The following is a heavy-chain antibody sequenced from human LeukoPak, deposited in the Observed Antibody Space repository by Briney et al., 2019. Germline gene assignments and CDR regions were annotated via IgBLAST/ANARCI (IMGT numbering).Heavy chain of an antibody. J-gene: IGHJ3*02. CDR3: ARDRVSSLANNFDI. D-gene: IGHD3-16*02. CDR1: GYTFTGYY. Sequence: ASVKVSCMASGYTFTGYYMHWVRQAPGQGLEWMGRINPNSGGTNYAQKFQGRVTMTRDTSISTAYMELSRLRSDDTAVYYCARDRVSSLANNFDIWGQGTMVTVSS. V-gene: IGHV1-2*06. CDR2: INPNSGGT.